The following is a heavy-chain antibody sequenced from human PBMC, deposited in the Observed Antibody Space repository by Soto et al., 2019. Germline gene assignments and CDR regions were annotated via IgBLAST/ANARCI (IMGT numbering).Heavy chain of an antibody. D-gene: IGHD3-16*02. J-gene: IGHJ4*02. Sequence: SSKARRVTFRSYALSWVRQARGQRLEWIGWIVVGSGNTNYAQKFQERVTITRDMSTSTAYMELSSLSSEDTAVYYCAADLSNWGQGTLVT. CDR2: IVVGSGNT. V-gene: IGHV1-58*01. CDR1: RVTFRSYA. CDR3: AADLSN.